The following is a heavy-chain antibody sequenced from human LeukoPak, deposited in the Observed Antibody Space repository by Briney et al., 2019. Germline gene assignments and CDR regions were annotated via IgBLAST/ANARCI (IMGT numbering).Heavy chain of an antibody. V-gene: IGHV1-46*01. J-gene: IGHJ6*03. CDR3: ARDGAFTIFGVETIYYYYYMDV. Sequence: ASVKVSCKASGYIFTTYFMHWLRQAPGQGLEWMGIINPSGGSTSYAQKFQGRVTMTRDMSTSTVYMELSSLRSEDTAVYYCARDGAFTIFGVETIYYYYYMDVWGKGTTVTVSS. CDR2: INPSGGST. CDR1: GYIFTTYF. D-gene: IGHD3-3*01.